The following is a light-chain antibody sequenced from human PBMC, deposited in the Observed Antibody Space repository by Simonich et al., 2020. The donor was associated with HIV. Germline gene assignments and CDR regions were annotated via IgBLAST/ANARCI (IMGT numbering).Light chain of an antibody. CDR1: QSVSSN. Sequence: EIVMTQSPATLSVSPGARATLSCRASQSVSSNLAWYQQKRGQPPRLLIYGASTRATGIPARFSGSGSGTEFTLTISSMQSEDFAVYYCQQYNKWPLLFGQGTKLEIK. J-gene: IGKJ2*01. V-gene: IGKV3-15*01. CDR3: QQYNKWPLL. CDR2: GAS.